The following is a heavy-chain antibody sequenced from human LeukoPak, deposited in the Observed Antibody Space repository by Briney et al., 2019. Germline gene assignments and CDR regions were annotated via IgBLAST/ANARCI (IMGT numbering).Heavy chain of an antibody. CDR2: ISSSSSTI. D-gene: IGHD2-15*01. CDR1: GFTFSSYS. V-gene: IGHV3-48*01. CDR3: ARFYCSGGGCYSFIDY. J-gene: IGHJ4*02. Sequence: GGSLRLSCAASGFTFSSYSMSWVRQAPGKGLEWVSYISSSSSTIYYADSVKGRFTISRDNAKNSLYLQMNSLRAEDTAVYYCARFYCSGGGCYSFIDYWGQGTLVTVSS.